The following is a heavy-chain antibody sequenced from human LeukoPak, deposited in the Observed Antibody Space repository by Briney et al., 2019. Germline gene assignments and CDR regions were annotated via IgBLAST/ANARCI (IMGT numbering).Heavy chain of an antibody. Sequence: SETLSLTCTVSGGSISSYYWSWIRQPPGKGLEWIGYIYYSGSTNYNPSLKSRVTISVDTSKNQFSLKLSSVTAADTAVYYCATLRDYLGAFDIWGQGTMVTVSS. D-gene: IGHD3-16*01. CDR3: ATLRDYLGAFDI. CDR1: GGSISSYY. V-gene: IGHV4-59*01. CDR2: IYYSGST. J-gene: IGHJ3*02.